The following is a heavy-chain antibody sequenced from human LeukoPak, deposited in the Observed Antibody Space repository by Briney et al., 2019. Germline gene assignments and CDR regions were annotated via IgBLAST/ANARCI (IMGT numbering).Heavy chain of an antibody. D-gene: IGHD3-9*01. V-gene: IGHV3-23*01. J-gene: IGHJ4*02. Sequence: GGSLRLSCAASGFTFSNYAMAWVRQAPGQGLERVSVITGNSDTIYYSDSVKGRFTVSRDNSKNILYMQMNSLGVEDTAVYYCARYDISTYERRAFDYWGQGTLVAVSS. CDR1: GFTFSNYA. CDR3: ARYDISTYERRAFDY. CDR2: ITGNSDTI.